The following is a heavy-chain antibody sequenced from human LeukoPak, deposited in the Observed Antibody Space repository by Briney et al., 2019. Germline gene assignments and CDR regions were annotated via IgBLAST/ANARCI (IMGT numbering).Heavy chain of an antibody. CDR1: GGSFSGYY. CDR3: ARGARGYYYIRHTNYMDV. V-gene: IGHV4-34*01. CDR2: INHSGST. J-gene: IGHJ6*03. D-gene: IGHD3-22*01. Sequence: PSETLSLTCAVYGGSFSGYYWSWIRQPPGKGLEWIGEINHSGSTNYNPSLKSRVTISVDTSKNQFSLKLSSVTAADTAVYYCARGARGYYYIRHTNYMDVWGKGTTVTVSS.